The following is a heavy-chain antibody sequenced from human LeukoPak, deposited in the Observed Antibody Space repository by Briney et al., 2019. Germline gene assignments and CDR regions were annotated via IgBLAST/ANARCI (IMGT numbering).Heavy chain of an antibody. J-gene: IGHJ6*02. D-gene: IGHD5-12*01. V-gene: IGHV4-34*01. CDR1: GGSFSGYS. CDR3: ARQVATTPYYYYGMDV. CDR2: INHSGST. Sequence: SETLSLTCAVYGGSFSGYSWSWIRQPPGKGLEWIGEINHSGSTNYNPSLKSRVTISLDTSKNQFSLKLSSVTAADTAVYYCARQVATTPYYYYGMDVWGQGTTVTVSS.